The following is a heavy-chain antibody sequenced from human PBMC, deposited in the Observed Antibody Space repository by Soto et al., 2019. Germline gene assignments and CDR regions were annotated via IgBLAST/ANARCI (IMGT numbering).Heavy chain of an antibody. Sequence: PGGSLRLSCAASGFTFSSYWISWVRQAPGKGLEWVANIKQDGSEKFYVDSVKGRFTISRDDARNSLYLQMNSLRAEDTAVYYCARVGIAARRDFDYWGQGTLVTVPS. D-gene: IGHD6-6*01. CDR3: ARVGIAARRDFDY. V-gene: IGHV3-7*03. CDR2: IKQDGSEK. CDR1: GFTFSSYW. J-gene: IGHJ4*02.